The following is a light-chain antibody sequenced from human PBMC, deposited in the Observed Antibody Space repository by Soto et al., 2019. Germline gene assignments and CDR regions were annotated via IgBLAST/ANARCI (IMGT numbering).Light chain of an antibody. CDR2: GAS. J-gene: IGKJ1*01. CDR1: QSVSSSY. V-gene: IGKV3-20*01. Sequence: EIVLTQSPGTLSLSPGERATLSCRASQSVSSSYLAWYQQKPGQAPRLLIYGASSRATGIPDRFSGSGSGTDFTLTISRLEPEDFAVYYGEQYDSSPPATPFAQGTEVAIK. CDR3: EQYDSSPPATP.